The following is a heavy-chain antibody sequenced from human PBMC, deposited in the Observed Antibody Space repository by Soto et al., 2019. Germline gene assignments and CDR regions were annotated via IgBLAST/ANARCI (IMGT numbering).Heavy chain of an antibody. CDR1: GFTFSSYG. CDR2: IWYDGSNK. D-gene: IGHD2-15*01. J-gene: IGHJ4*02. CDR3: ASEGYCSGGSCHDY. V-gene: IGHV3-33*01. Sequence: QVQLVESGGGVVQPGRSLRLSCAASGFTFSSYGRHWVRQAPGKVLEWVAVIWYDGSNKYYADSVKGRFTISRDNSKNTLYLQMNSLRAEDTAVYYCASEGYCSGGSCHDYWGQGTLVTVSS.